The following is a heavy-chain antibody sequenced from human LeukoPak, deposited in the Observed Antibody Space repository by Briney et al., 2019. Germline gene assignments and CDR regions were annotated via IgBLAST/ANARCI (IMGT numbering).Heavy chain of an antibody. Sequence: SETLSLTCAVYGGSFSGYYWSWIRQPPGKGLEWIGYIYYSGSTNYNPSLKSRVTISVDTSKNQFSLKLSSVTAAVTAVYYCAGTYSSSSIFYYYGMDVWGQGTTVIVSS. CDR3: AGTYSSSSIFYYYGMDV. D-gene: IGHD6-6*01. J-gene: IGHJ6*02. CDR1: GGSFSGYY. CDR2: IYYSGST. V-gene: IGHV4-59*01.